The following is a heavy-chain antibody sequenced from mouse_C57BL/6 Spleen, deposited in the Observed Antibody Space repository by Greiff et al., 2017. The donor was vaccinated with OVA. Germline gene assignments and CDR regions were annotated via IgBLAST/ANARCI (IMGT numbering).Heavy chain of an antibody. J-gene: IGHJ3*01. V-gene: IGHV1-59*01. Sequence: QVQLQQPGAELVRPGTSVKLSCKASGYTFTSYWMHWVKQRPGQGLEWIGVIDPSDSYTNYNQKFKGKATLTVDTSSRTAYMQLSSLTSEDSAVYYCARRAHYYGSSQAWFAYWGQGTLVTVSA. CDR3: ARRAHYYGSSQAWFAY. CDR1: GYTFTSYW. CDR2: IDPSDSYT. D-gene: IGHD1-1*01.